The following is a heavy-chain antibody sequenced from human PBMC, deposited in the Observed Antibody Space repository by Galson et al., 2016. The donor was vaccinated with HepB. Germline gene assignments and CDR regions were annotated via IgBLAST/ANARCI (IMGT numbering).Heavy chain of an antibody. V-gene: IGHV4-31*03. CDR1: GGSISTTGYY. D-gene: IGHD2-2*02. CDR3: ARIYCASTTCYNWRFES. CDR2: IYYLGGT. Sequence: TLSLTCTVSGGSISTTGYYWTWMRQHPGKGLEWIGYIYYLGGTYYNPSLKSRITVSIDTSRNQFSLKLTSVTGADTAVYYCARIYCASTTCYNWRFESWGQGTLVTVSS. J-gene: IGHJ5*01.